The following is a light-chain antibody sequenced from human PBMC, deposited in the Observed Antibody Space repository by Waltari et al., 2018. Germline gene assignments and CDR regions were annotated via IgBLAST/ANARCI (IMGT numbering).Light chain of an antibody. CDR1: QSIGRY. V-gene: IGKV3-20*01. CDR3: QNHERLPAV. CDR2: GAS. Sequence: EIVLTQSPGTLSLSPGERATLSCRASQSIGRYLVWYQQKPGQAPRPLIYGASSRAAGIPDRCSGSGSGTDFSLTISRLEPEDFAVYYCQNHERLPAVFGQGTKVEIK. J-gene: IGKJ1*01.